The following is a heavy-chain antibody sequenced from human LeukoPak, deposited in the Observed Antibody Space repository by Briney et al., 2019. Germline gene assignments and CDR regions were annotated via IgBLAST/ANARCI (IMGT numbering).Heavy chain of an antibody. D-gene: IGHD4-17*01. Sequence: GGSLRLSCAASGFTVSSNYMSWVRQAPGKGLEWVSYLSGSSSTIYYADSVKGRFTISRDNAKNSLFLQMNSLGDEDTAVYYCARGRYGDYLFDYWGQGTLVTVSS. V-gene: IGHV3-48*02. CDR3: ARGRYGDYLFDY. J-gene: IGHJ4*02. CDR2: LSGSSSTI. CDR1: GFTVSSNY.